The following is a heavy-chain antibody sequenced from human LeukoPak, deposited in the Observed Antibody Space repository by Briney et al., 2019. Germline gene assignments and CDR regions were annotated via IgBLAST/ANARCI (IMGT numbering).Heavy chain of an antibody. Sequence: SETLSLTCTVSGDSISSYYWSWIRQSPGKGLEWIGYIYYSGTTNYNPSLKSRVTMSVDTSKIQFSLKLSSVTAADTAVYYCARRGRYFDYWGQGTLVTVSS. CDR1: GDSISSYY. V-gene: IGHV4-59*08. J-gene: IGHJ4*02. CDR2: IYYSGTT. CDR3: ARRGRYFDY. D-gene: IGHD3-10*01.